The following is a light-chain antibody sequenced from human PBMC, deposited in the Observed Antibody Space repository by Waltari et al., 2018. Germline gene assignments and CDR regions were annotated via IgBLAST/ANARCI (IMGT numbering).Light chain of an antibody. Sequence: DIQMTQSPSSLSASVGDRVTITCRESQTININLNWYQQKPGKAPNLLISDASGLQSGVPSRFSGSGSGTHFTLTIRSLQPEDFASYYCQQSYMSPLTFGQGTQVEIK. CDR3: QQSYMSPLT. J-gene: IGKJ5*01. V-gene: IGKV1-39*01. CDR2: DAS. CDR1: QTININ.